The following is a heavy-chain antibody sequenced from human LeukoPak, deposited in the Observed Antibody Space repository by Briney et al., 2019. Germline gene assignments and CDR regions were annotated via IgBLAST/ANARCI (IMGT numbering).Heavy chain of an antibody. J-gene: IGHJ4*02. CDR2: ISSSSSYI. CDR1: GFTFSSYS. D-gene: IGHD5-18*01. Sequence: GGSLRLSCAASGFTFSSYSMNWVRQATGKGLEWVSSISSSSSYIYYADSVKGRFTISRDNAKNSLYLQMNSLRAEDTAVYYCARDLGGYSYALDYWGQGTLVTVSS. V-gene: IGHV3-21*01. CDR3: ARDLGGYSYALDY.